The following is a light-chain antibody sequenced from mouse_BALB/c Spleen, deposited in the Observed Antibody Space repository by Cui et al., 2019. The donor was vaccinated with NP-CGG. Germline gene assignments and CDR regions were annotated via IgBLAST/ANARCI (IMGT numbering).Light chain of an antibody. V-gene: IGLV1*01. J-gene: IGLJ1*01. CDR1: TGAVTTSNY. CDR3: ALWYSNHWV. CDR2: GTN. Sequence: VVTPESALTTSPGETVTLTCRSSTGAVTTSNYANWVQEKPDHLFTGLIGGTNNRVPGVPARFSGSLIGDKAALTITGAQTEDEAIYFCALWYSNHWVFGGGTKLTVL.